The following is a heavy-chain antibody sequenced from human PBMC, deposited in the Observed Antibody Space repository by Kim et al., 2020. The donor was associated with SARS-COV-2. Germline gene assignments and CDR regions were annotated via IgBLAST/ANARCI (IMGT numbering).Heavy chain of an antibody. CDR3: ARRYYYDGSGLFDP. D-gene: IGHD3-22*01. CDR1: GFTFSNYS. J-gene: IGHJ5*02. Sequence: GGSLRLSCAASGFTFSNYSMNWVRRAPGKGLEWVSSISSSSSDIYYADSVKGRFTISRDNAKNSLYLQMNSLRAEDTAVYYCARRYYYDGSGLFDPWGQGTLVTVSS. V-gene: IGHV3-21*01. CDR2: ISSSSSDI.